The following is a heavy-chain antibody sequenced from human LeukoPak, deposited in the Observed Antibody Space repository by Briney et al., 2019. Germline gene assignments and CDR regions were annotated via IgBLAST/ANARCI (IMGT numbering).Heavy chain of an antibody. CDR3: ARTLWFGVRLRVHDY. D-gene: IGHD3-10*01. Sequence: SETLSLTCAVYGGSFSGYYWSWIRQPPGKGLEWIGEINHSGSTNYNPSLKSRVTISVDTSKNQFSLKRSSVTAADTAVYYCARTLWFGVRLRVHDYWGQGTLVTVSS. CDR1: GGSFSGYY. J-gene: IGHJ4*02. CDR2: INHSGST. V-gene: IGHV4-34*01.